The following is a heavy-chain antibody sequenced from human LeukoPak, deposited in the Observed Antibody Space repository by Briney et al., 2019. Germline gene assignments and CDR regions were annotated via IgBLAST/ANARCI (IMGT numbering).Heavy chain of an antibody. Sequence: SETLSLTCTVSGGSISSYYWSWIRQPPGEGLEWIGYIYYSGSTNYNPSLKSRVTISVDTSKNQFSLKLSSVTAADTAVYYCASHYGLGPFDYWGQGTLVPVSS. CDR2: IYYSGST. V-gene: IGHV4-59*08. D-gene: IGHD3-16*01. J-gene: IGHJ4*02. CDR1: GGSISSYY. CDR3: ASHYGLGPFDY.